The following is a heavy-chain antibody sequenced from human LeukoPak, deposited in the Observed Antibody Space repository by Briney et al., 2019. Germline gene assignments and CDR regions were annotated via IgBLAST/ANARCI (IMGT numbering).Heavy chain of an antibody. V-gene: IGHV4-30-4*08. J-gene: IGHJ3*02. D-gene: IGHD3-3*01. CDR1: GGSFSGYY. CDR2: IYYSGST. CDR3: ARKITIFGVVSHAFDI. Sequence: SETLSLTSAVYGGSFSGYYWSWIRQPPGKGLEWIGYIYYSGSTYYNPSLKSRVTISVDTSKNQFSLKLSSVTAADTAVYYCARKITIFGVVSHAFDIWGQGTMVTVSS.